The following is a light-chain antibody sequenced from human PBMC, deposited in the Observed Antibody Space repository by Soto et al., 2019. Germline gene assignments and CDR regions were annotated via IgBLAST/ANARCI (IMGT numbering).Light chain of an antibody. Sequence: AIQLTQSPSSLSASVGDRVTIACRASQGISSYVAWYQQKPGQAPKLLIYDASTLQSGVPSRFSGSGSGTDFTLTISSLQPEDFATYYCLQDYNYPLTFGGGTKVEIK. CDR3: LQDYNYPLT. V-gene: IGKV1-6*01. J-gene: IGKJ4*01. CDR2: DAS. CDR1: QGISSY.